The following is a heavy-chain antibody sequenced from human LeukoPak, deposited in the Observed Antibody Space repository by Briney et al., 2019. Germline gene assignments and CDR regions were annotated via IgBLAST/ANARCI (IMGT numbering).Heavy chain of an antibody. CDR2: IYYSGST. Sequence: PSETLSLTCTVSGGPISSYYWSWIRQPPGKGLEWIGYIYYSGSTNYNPSLKSRVTISVDTSKNQFSLKLSSVTAADTAVYYCARHLAGPKYYFDYWGQGTLVTVSS. V-gene: IGHV4-59*08. CDR1: GGPISSYY. J-gene: IGHJ4*02. D-gene: IGHD6-13*01. CDR3: ARHLAGPKYYFDY.